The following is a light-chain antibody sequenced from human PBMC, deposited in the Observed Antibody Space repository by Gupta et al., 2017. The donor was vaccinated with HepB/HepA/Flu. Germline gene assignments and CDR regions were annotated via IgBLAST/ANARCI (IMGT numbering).Light chain of an antibody. CDR1: NIGSES. V-gene: IGLV3-21*04. J-gene: IGLJ2*01. CDR3: QMWDDDTDHVV. CDR2: YDS. Sequence: SNVLTHAPSVPVAPRMTAWITWGGNNIGSESVHWYQQKPGQAPAVIFYYDSDRSSGIPERFSGSTYGNAATLTITRVEAGDEADYYCQMWDDDTDHVVFGGGTKLTVL.